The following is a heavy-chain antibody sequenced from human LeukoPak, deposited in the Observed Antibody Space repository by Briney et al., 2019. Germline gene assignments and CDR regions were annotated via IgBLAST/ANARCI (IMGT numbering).Heavy chain of an antibody. Sequence: GGSLRLSCAASGFTFSSYEMNWVRQAPGKGLEWVSYISSSGSTIYYADSVKGRFTTSRDNAKNSPYLQMNSLRAEDTAVYYCARRTLLGIAAAGCGMDVWGKGTTVTVSS. J-gene: IGHJ6*04. V-gene: IGHV3-48*03. CDR1: GFTFSSYE. CDR2: ISSSGSTI. CDR3: ARRTLLGIAAAGCGMDV. D-gene: IGHD6-13*01.